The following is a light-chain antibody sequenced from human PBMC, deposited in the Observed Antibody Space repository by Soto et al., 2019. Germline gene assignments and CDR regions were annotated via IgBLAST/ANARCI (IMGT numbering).Light chain of an antibody. CDR1: QSLLYIANNKNY. J-gene: IGKJ4*01. V-gene: IGKV4-1*01. Sequence: DIVMTQFPDSLGVSLGERATINCRSSQSLLYIANNKNYLAWYQQKPGQPPKLLISWASARESGVPDRFSGSGSGAGFTLTISSLQAEDVGLYYCQQFYTTPTFGGGTKVELK. CDR2: WAS. CDR3: QQFYTTPT.